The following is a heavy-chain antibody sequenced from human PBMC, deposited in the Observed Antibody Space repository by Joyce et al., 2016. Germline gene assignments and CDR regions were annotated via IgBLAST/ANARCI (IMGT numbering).Heavy chain of an antibody. Sequence: EVQLVESGGGLLQPGGALSLSCAASGFTFTNYWMHWVRQAPGKGLVWVARVDSDGSDTSYADSVKGRFTISRDNAKNMVYLQMNSLRTEDTAVYYCGSVFEYWGRGALVTVSS. CDR2: VDSDGSDT. CDR1: GFTFTNYW. J-gene: IGHJ4*02. CDR3: GSVFEY. V-gene: IGHV3-74*01.